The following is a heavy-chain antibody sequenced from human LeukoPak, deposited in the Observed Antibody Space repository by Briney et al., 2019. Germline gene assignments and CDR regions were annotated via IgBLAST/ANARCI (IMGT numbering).Heavy chain of an antibody. CDR1: GFTFSSYS. CDR2: ISSPSSTI. J-gene: IGHJ4*02. Sequence: GGSLRLSCAASGFTFSSYSMNWVRQAPGKGLEWVSYISSPSSTIYYADSVKGRFTISRDNAKNSLYLQMNSLRAEDTAVYYCARTKTDGYYGSGRYFDYWGQGTLVTVSS. CDR3: ARTKTDGYYGSGRYFDY. D-gene: IGHD3-10*01. V-gene: IGHV3-48*01.